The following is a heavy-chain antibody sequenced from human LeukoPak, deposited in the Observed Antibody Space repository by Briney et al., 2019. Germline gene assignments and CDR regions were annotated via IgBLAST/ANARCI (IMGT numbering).Heavy chain of an antibody. Sequence: PVASVKVSCKASGGTFSSYAISWVRQAPGQGLEWMGGIIPIFGTANYAQKFQGRVTITADESTSTAYMELSSLRSEDTAVYYCARSIVGATHFDYWGQGTLVTVSS. CDR2: IIPIFGTA. CDR3: ARSIVGATHFDY. J-gene: IGHJ4*02. V-gene: IGHV1-69*13. D-gene: IGHD1-26*01. CDR1: GGTFSSYA.